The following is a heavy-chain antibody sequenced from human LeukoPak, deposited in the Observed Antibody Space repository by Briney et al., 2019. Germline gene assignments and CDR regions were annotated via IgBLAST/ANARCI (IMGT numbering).Heavy chain of an antibody. CDR1: GYTFTDYY. D-gene: IGHD3-22*01. J-gene: IGHJ4*02. CDR2: VDPEDGET. Sequence: ASVKVSCKVSGYTFTDYYMHWVQQAPGKGLEWMGLVDPEDGETIYAERFQGRVTITADTSTDTAHMELSSLRSEDTAVYYCAADRSRRDSSGYYFDYWGQGTLVTVSS. V-gene: IGHV1-69-2*01. CDR3: AADRSRRDSSGYYFDY.